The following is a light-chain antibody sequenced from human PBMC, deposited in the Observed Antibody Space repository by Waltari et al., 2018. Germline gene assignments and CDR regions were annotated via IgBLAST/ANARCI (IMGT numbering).Light chain of an antibody. J-gene: IGKJ1*01. CDR3: QQYSNWPT. CDR2: GAS. CDR1: QSVSSS. Sequence: EIVLTQSPATLSLSPGERATLSCRASQSVSSSLAWYHQKPGQATRLLIYGASNRATGIPDRFSGSGSGTDFTLTISSLEPEDFAVYYCQQYSNWPTFGQGTKVEIK. V-gene: IGKV3-11*01.